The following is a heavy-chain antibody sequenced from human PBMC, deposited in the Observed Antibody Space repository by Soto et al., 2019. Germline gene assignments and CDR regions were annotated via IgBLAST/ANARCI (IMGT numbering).Heavy chain of an antibody. CDR3: ARVVGAPGYYYYYGMDV. D-gene: IGHD1-26*01. V-gene: IGHV4-59*01. CDR1: GGSISSYY. J-gene: IGHJ6*02. Sequence: SETLSLTCTVSGGSISSYYWSWIRQPPGKGLEWIGYIYYSGSTNYNPSLKSRVTISVDTSKNQFSLKLSSVTAADTAVYYRARVVGAPGYYYYYGMDVWGQGTTVTVS. CDR2: IYYSGST.